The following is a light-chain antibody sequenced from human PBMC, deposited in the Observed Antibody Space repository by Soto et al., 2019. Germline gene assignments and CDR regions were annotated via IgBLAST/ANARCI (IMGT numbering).Light chain of an antibody. CDR1: SSDVGASEY. CDR3: TSYTSSYLFV. Sequence: QSVLTQPPSASGSPGQSVTISCTGTSSDVGASEYVSWYQQHPGKAPKLMIYQVSKRPSGVPDRFSGSRSGNTASLTVSGLQAEDEADYYCTSYTSSYLFVLGGGTKVTVL. J-gene: IGLJ1*01. V-gene: IGLV2-8*01. CDR2: QVS.